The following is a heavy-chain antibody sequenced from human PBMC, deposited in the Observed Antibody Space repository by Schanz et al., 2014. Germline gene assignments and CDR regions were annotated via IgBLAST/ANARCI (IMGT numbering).Heavy chain of an antibody. J-gene: IGHJ4*02. Sequence: QVHLVQSGAEVHKPGSSMKVSCKASGGTFSTYPISWVRQAPGQGLEWMGRIIPILGIANYAQKFQGRVTITRDTLASTAYMEVSSLRSEDTAVYYCARSGSSNWYFFDYWGQGTLVTVSS. CDR1: GGTFSTYP. CDR3: ARSGSSNWYFFDY. CDR2: IIPILGIA. D-gene: IGHD6-13*01. V-gene: IGHV1-69*09.